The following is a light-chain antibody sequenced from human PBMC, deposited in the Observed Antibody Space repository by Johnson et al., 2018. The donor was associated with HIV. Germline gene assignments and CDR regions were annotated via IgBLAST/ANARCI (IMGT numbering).Light chain of an antibody. Sequence: QSVLTQPPSVSAAPGQKVSISCSGNTSNIGNIYVSWYRQLPGTAPKLLTYKNNKRPSGIPDRFSGSKSGASATLGTTGLQTGYEADYYRGTWDSSLSAFYVFGTGTKVTVL. J-gene: IGLJ1*01. CDR3: GTWDSSLSAFYV. CDR2: KNN. CDR1: TSNIGNIY. V-gene: IGLV1-51*02.